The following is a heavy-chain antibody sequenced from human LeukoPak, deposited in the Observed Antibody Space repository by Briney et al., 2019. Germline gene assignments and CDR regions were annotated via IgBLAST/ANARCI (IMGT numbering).Heavy chain of an antibody. CDR3: ARGLGRWLPVALGY. D-gene: IGHD5-18*01. CDR1: GGSFSGYY. CDR2: INHSGST. J-gene: IGHJ4*02. Sequence: SETLSLTCAVYGGSFSGYYWSWIRQPPGKGLEWIGEINHSGSTNYNPSLKSRVTISVDTSKNQFSLKLSSVTAADTAVYYCARGLGRWLPVALGYWGQGTLVTVSS. V-gene: IGHV4-34*01.